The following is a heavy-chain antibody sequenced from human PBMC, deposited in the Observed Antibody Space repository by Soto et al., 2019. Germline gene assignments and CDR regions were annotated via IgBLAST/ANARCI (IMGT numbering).Heavy chain of an antibody. CDR2: ISYDGSNK. D-gene: IGHD7-27*01. J-gene: IGHJ4*02. Sequence: QVQLVESGGGVVQPGRSLRLSCAASGFTFSSYGMHWVRQAPGKGLEWVAVISYDGSNKYYADSVKGRFTISRDNSKNTLYLQMNSLRAEDTAVYYCAKDWGTGELPANWGQGTLVTVSS. V-gene: IGHV3-30*18. CDR3: AKDWGTGELPAN. CDR1: GFTFSSYG.